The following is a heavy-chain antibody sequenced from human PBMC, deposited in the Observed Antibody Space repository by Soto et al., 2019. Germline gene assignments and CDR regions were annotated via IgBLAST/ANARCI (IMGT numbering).Heavy chain of an antibody. D-gene: IGHD4-17*01. CDR3: ARTGGGLIELRCIEY. V-gene: IGHV5-51*01. J-gene: IGHJ4*02. CDR1: GYSFPSYW. Sequence: GESRKISCKGSGYSFPSYWIGWVRQMPGKGLEWMGIIYPGDSNTRYRPSFQGQVTISADTTISTTYLQWSSPKASDTAMYYCARTGGGLIELRCIEYWGQGTPVTVSS. CDR2: IYPGDSNT.